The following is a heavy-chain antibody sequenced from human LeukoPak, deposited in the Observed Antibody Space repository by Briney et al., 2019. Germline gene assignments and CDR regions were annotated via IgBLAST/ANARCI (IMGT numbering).Heavy chain of an antibody. CDR3: AKVLGTLTSLGRNDY. CDR1: GFTFSSYA. CDR2: LIGSGDST. V-gene: IGHV3-23*01. J-gene: IGHJ4*02. Sequence: GGSLRLSCAASGFTFSSYAMSWVRQAPGKGPEWVSTLIGSGDSTYYADSVKGRFTISRDNSKNTVYLQMNSLRAEDTAVYYCAKVLGTLTSLGRNDYWGQGTLVTVSS. D-gene: IGHD3-9*01.